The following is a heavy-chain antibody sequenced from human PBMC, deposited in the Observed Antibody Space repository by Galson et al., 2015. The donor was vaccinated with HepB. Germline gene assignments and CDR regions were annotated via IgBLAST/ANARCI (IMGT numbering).Heavy chain of an antibody. CDR3: ARGLSIGYCTGTSCYAGYGMGV. D-gene: IGHD2-2*03. CDR1: GFTFSKFG. Sequence: SLRLSCAASGFTFSKFGMHWVRQAPGKGLEWVIVISSDGNKKYYGDSVRGRFTISRDNSKNTLYLQMNSLRVEDTAVYYCARGLSIGYCTGTSCYAGYGMGVWGQGTSVTVSS. J-gene: IGHJ6*02. V-gene: IGHV3-30*03. CDR2: ISSDGNKK.